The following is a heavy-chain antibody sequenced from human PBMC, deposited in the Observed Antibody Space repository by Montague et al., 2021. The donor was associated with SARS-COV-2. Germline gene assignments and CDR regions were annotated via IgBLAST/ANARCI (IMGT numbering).Heavy chain of an antibody. CDR3: ARGYCSGSGCYYYYGMDV. D-gene: IGHD2-15*01. CDR2: TNDSGRT. J-gene: IGHJ6*02. V-gene: IGHV4-34*01. Sequence: SETLSLTCAVYGGSFSGYYWSWIRQPPGRGLEWIGGTNDSGRTNYNPSLKGRVTISVDTSKNQFSLRLSSVTAAETAVYYCARGYCSGSGCYYYYGMDVWGRGTTVTVSS. CDR1: GGSFSGYY.